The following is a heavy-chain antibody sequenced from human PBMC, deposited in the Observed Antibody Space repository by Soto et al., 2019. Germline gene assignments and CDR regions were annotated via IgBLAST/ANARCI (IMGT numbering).Heavy chain of an antibody. D-gene: IGHD2-2*01. J-gene: IGHJ5*02. CDR1: GYTFTNYD. Sequence: ASVKVSCKASGYTFTNYDISWVRQAPGQGLEWMGWISAYNGNTNYAQKLQGRVTVTTDTSTSTAFMELRSLRSDDTAVYFCARITKDIVVVPATMLSGDQRFDPWGQGTLVTVSS. CDR3: ARITKDIVVVPATMLSGDQRFDP. V-gene: IGHV1-18*01. CDR2: ISAYNGNT.